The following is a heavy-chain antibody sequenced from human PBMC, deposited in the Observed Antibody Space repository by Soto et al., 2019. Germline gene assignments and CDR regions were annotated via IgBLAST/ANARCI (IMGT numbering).Heavy chain of an antibody. CDR2: IGTRTSYT. CDR1: GFTFSDYY. Sequence: QVPLVESGGGLVKPGGSLRLSCAASGFTFSDYYMSWIRQAPGKGLEWVSYIGTRTSYTDYADSVKGRFTISRDNAERSLYLQMDSLRADDTAVYYCARNPFDYWGQGTLVTVSS. CDR3: ARNPFDY. V-gene: IGHV3-11*05. J-gene: IGHJ4*02.